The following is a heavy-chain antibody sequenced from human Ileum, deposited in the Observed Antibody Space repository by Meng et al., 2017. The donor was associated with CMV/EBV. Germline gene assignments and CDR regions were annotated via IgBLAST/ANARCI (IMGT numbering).Heavy chain of an antibody. CDR2: VYHSGSS. CDR1: GDSIAREHW. Sequence: CTVSGDSIAREHWWGWVRQPPGKGLEWIGEVYHSGSSDYNPSLEGRITLSVDKSKNQFALLLSFVTAADTAVYYCARSPEPRCSGYHSWGQGTLVTVSS. V-gene: IGHV4-4*02. CDR3: ARSPEPRCSGYHS. D-gene: IGHD1-14*01. J-gene: IGHJ4*02.